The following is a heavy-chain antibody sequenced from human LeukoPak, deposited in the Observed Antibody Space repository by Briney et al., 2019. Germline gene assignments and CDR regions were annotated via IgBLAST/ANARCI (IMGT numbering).Heavy chain of an antibody. V-gene: IGHV3-23*01. D-gene: IGHD1-26*01. Sequence: GGSLRLSCAPSGFTFDNYRMSWVRPAPGDGRGWDSTVNADGGNTYYADSVKGRLSISRDTSKSTMILKTNSLRVEDTAMYYCTKRVKYGGTWDHFADWGQGTLVTVSS. CDR2: VNADGGNT. J-gene: IGHJ4*02. CDR1: GFTFDNYR. CDR3: TKRVKYGGTWDHFAD.